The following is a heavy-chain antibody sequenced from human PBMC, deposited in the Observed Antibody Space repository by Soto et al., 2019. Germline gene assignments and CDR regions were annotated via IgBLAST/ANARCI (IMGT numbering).Heavy chain of an antibody. CDR2: IIPIFGTA. Sequence: ASVKVSCNASGGAFSSYAISWVRQAPGQGLEWMGGIIPIFGTANYAQKFQGRVTINADESTSTAYMELSSLRSEDTAVYYCGRPTTFRAFDIWGQGTMVTVSS. D-gene: IGHD3-10*02. CDR1: GGAFSSYA. J-gene: IGHJ3*02. CDR3: GRPTTFRAFDI. V-gene: IGHV1-69*13.